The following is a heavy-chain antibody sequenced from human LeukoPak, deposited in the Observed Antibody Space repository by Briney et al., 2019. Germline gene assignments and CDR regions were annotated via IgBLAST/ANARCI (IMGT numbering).Heavy chain of an antibody. V-gene: IGHV3-7*01. CDR1: GFTLNRYW. CDR2: INEDGGER. D-gene: IGHD1-14*01. CDR3: ARGGNLEN. Sequence: GGSLRLSCAASGFTLNRYWMSWVRQAPGKGLEWMANINEDGGERHYVDSVKGRFTISRDNAKNSLYLRMNSLRAEDTAVYYCARGGNLENWGGGTLVTVSS. J-gene: IGHJ4*02.